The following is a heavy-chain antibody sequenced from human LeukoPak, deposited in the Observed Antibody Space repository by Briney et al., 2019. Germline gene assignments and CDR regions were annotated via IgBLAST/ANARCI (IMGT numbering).Heavy chain of an antibody. CDR3: ARGGSASAFWSAQEFDY. D-gene: IGHD3-3*01. CDR1: GYSFTSYW. J-gene: IGHJ4*02. Sequence: LGESLKISCKGSGYSFTSYWIGWVRQMPGKGLEWMGIIYPGDSDTRYSPSFQGQVTISADKSISTAYLQWSSLKASDTAMYYCARGGSASAFWSAQEFDYWGQGTLVTVSS. V-gene: IGHV5-51*01. CDR2: IYPGDSDT.